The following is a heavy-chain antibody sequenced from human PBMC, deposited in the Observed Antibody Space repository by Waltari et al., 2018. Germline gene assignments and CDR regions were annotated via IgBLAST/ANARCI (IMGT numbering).Heavy chain of an antibody. CDR1: GGSISSHY. Sequence: QVQLQESGPGLVKPSETLSLTCTVSGGSISSHYWSWIRQPPGKGLEWIGYIYYSGSTNYNPSLKSRVTISVDTSKNQFSLKLSSVTAADTAVYYCARGTTVTPFDYWGQGTLVIVSS. J-gene: IGHJ4*02. D-gene: IGHD4-17*01. CDR2: IYYSGST. V-gene: IGHV4-59*11. CDR3: ARGTTVTPFDY.